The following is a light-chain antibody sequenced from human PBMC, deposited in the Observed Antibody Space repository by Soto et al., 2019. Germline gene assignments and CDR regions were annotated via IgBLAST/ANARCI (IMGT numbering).Light chain of an antibody. CDR3: QQYGSSPPLT. CDR2: GAS. J-gene: IGKJ4*01. Sequence: EIVLTQSPGTLSLSPGERATLSCRASQSVSSSYLAWYQQKTGQAPRLLIYGASSRATGIPDRFSGSGSGTDFTLTISRLEPEDFAVCYCQQYGSSPPLTFGGGTKVEIK. CDR1: QSVSSSY. V-gene: IGKV3-20*01.